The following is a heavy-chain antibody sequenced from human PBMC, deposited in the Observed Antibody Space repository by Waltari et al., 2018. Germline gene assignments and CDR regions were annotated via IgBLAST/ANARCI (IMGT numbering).Heavy chain of an antibody. V-gene: IGHV4-34*01. CDR2: INHSGST. Sequence: QVQLQQWGAGLLKPSETLSLTCAVYGGSFSGYYWSWIRQPPGKGLEWIGEINHSGSTNYNPSLKSRVTRSVDTSKNQVSLKLSSVTAADTAVYYCARVHPSNQLHDYAFDIWGQGTMVTVSS. CDR3: ARVHPSNQLHDYAFDI. CDR1: GGSFSGYY. D-gene: IGHD2-2*01. J-gene: IGHJ3*02.